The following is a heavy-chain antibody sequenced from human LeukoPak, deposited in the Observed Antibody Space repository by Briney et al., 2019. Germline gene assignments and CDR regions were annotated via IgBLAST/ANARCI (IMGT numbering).Heavy chain of an antibody. CDR3: ARDLTSYYYYMDV. J-gene: IGHJ6*03. CDR2: ISSSGSTI. Sequence: PGGSLRLSCAASGFTFSSYSMNWVRRAPGKGLEWVSYISSSGSTIYSADSVKGRFTISRDNAKNSLYLQMNSLRAEDTAVYYCARDLTSYYYYMDVWGKGTTVTVSS. CDR1: GFTFSSYS. V-gene: IGHV3-48*01.